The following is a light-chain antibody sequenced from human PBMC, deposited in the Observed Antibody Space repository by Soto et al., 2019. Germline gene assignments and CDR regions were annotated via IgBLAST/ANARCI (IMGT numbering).Light chain of an antibody. V-gene: IGKV4-1*01. CDR3: QQYYTTPLT. Sequence: DIVMTQSPDSLAVSLGERATINCKSGQSVLYSSNNKNYLAWYQQKPGQPPKLRIYWASTRESGVPDRFSGSGSGTDFTLTISSLQADDVAFYYCQQYYTTPLTFGVGTKVEIK. J-gene: IGKJ4*01. CDR2: WAS. CDR1: QSVLYSSNNKNY.